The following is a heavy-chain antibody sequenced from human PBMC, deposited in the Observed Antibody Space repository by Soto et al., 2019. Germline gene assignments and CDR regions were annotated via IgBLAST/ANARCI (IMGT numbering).Heavy chain of an antibody. CDR2: INPNSGGT. D-gene: IGHD2-2*01. CDR1: GYTFTGYY. J-gene: IGHJ5*02. CDR3: AATSSTSRHWFDP. V-gene: IGHV1-2*02. Sequence: GASVKVSCKASGYTFTGYYMHWVRQAPGQGLEWMGWINPNSGGTNYAQKFQGRVTMTRDTSISTAYMELSRLRSDDTAVYYCAATSSTSRHWFDPWGQGTLVTVSS.